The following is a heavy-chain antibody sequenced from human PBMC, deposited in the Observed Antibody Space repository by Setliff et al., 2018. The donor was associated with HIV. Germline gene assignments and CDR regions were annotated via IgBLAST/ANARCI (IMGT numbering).Heavy chain of an antibody. V-gene: IGHV1-2*02. CDR3: ARVEAFGGVSYSYYYMDV. Sequence: ASVKVSCKASGYSFSDDYMHWVRQAPGQGLEWMGWINPNSGDTNYAQKFQGRVTMTTDTSTSTAYMELRSLRSDDTAVYYCARVEAFGGVSYSYYYMDVWGKGTTVTVSS. CDR1: GYSFSDDY. D-gene: IGHD3-16*01. J-gene: IGHJ6*03. CDR2: INPNSGDT.